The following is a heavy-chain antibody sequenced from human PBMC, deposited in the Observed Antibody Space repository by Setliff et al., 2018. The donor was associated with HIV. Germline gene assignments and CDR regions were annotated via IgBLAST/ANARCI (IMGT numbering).Heavy chain of an antibody. CDR3: ARSGSYVGPIQH. CDR1: GGSLSSYY. CDR2: IYSSGST. D-gene: IGHD3-10*02. V-gene: IGHV4-4*07. J-gene: IGHJ1*01. Sequence: SETLSLTCTVSGGSLSSYYWSWIRQPAGKGLEWIGRIYSSGSTNYNPSLKSRLTMSVDTSKNQFSLKLTSVTATDTAVYYCARSGSYVGPIQHWGQGTLVTVSS.